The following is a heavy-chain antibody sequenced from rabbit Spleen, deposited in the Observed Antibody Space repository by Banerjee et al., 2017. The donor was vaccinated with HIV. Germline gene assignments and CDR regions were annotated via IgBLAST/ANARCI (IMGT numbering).Heavy chain of an antibody. CDR3: ARFYAGYGDFGYAAM. CDR1: GFSFNSGYD. V-gene: IGHV1S45*01. Sequence: QEQLVESGGGLVQSEGSLTLTCTASGFSFNSGYDMCWVRQAPGKGLEWIACVYNGDSGSRTYYATWAKGRFTISKTSTTVTLQMTSLTAADTATYFCARFYAGYGDFGYAAMWGPGTLVTVS. CDR2: VYNGDSGSRT. D-gene: IGHD7-1*01. J-gene: IGHJ4*01.